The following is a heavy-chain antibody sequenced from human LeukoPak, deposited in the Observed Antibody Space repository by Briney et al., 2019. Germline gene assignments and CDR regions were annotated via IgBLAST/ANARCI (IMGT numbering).Heavy chain of an antibody. V-gene: IGHV3-7*01. CDR1: GFTFSGYW. CDR2: INQDGSQS. J-gene: IGHJ3*02. D-gene: IGHD3-9*01. CDR3: ARVLSNKILTTWYDVFDM. Sequence: PGDSLRLSCAASGFTFSGYWMAWVRQAPGKGLEWVANINQDGSQSHYLDSVKGRFTIYRDNTESSLYLQMNSLRAEDTAVYFCARVLSNKILTTWYDVFDMWGQGTMVTVSS.